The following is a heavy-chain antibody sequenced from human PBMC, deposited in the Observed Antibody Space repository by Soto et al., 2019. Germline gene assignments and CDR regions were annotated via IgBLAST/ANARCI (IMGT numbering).Heavy chain of an antibody. D-gene: IGHD3-22*01. V-gene: IGHV1-18*01. Sequence: ASVKVSCKASGYTFTTYGISWVRQAPGQGLEWMGWISAYNGNTKYAEKLQGRVTMTTDTSTSTAYMEVRSLRSDDTAVYYCARDSNGYYYRYWGQGTLVTSPQ. CDR2: ISAYNGNT. CDR3: ARDSNGYYYRY. CDR1: GYTFTTYG. J-gene: IGHJ4*02.